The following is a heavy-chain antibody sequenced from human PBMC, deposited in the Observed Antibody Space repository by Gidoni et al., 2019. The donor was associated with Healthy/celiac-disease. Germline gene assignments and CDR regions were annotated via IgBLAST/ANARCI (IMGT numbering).Heavy chain of an antibody. CDR1: GFTFSSYS. CDR2: ISSSSSYI. Sequence: EVQLVESGGGLVKPGGSLRLSCAASGFTFSSYSMNWVRQAPGKGLEWVSSISSSSSYIYYADSVKGRFTISRDNAKNSLYLQMNSLRAEDTAVYYCARDVPDYDFWSGYYTFDYWGQGTLVTVSS. V-gene: IGHV3-21*01. D-gene: IGHD3-3*01. CDR3: ARDVPDYDFWSGYYTFDY. J-gene: IGHJ4*02.